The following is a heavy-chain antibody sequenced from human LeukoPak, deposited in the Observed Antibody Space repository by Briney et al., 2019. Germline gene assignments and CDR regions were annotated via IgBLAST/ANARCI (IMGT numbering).Heavy chain of an antibody. CDR1: GFTFSSYA. Sequence: PGGSLRLSCAASGFTFSSYAMSWVRRAPGKGLEWVSAISGSGGSTYYADSVKGRFTISRDNSKNTLYLQMNSLRAEDTAVYYCAKDSSGWYEIDYWGQGTLVTVSS. CDR2: ISGSGGST. CDR3: AKDSSGWYEIDY. J-gene: IGHJ4*02. V-gene: IGHV3-23*01. D-gene: IGHD6-19*01.